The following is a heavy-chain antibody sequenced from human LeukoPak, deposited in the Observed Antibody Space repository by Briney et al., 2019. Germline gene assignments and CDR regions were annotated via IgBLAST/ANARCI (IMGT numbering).Heavy chain of an antibody. J-gene: IGHJ4*02. Sequence: ASVKVSCKASGYTFISYGISWVRQAPGQGLEWMGWISAYNGNTNYAQKVQGRVTITADESTSTAYMELSSLRSEDTAVYCCATDRSGYQGGRYFDYWGQGTLVTVSS. D-gene: IGHD3-22*01. V-gene: IGHV1-18*01. CDR3: ATDRSGYQGGRYFDY. CDR2: ISAYNGNT. CDR1: GYTFISYG.